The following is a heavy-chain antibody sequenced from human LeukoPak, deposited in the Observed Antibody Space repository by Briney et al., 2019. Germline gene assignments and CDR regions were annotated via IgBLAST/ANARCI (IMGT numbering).Heavy chain of an antibody. CDR3: ASWGFRGVISDAFDI. CDR2: INPNSGGT. J-gene: IGHJ3*02. Sequence: ASVKVSCKASGYTFTGYYMHWVRQAPGQGLEWMGWINPNSGGTNYAQKFQGRVTMTRDTSISTAYMELSRLRSYDTAVYYCASWGFRGVISDAFDIWGQGTMATVSS. V-gene: IGHV1-2*02. D-gene: IGHD3-10*01. CDR1: GYTFTGYY.